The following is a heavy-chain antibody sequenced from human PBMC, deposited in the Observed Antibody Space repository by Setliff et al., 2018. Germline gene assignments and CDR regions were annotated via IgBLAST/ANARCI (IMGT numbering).Heavy chain of an antibody. V-gene: IGHV3-30*02. CDR2: IRPDGSNK. J-gene: IGHJ4*02. D-gene: IGHD3-22*01. CDR3: AKDTYYYDSSGYYVFDY. CDR1: GFTFSGYG. Sequence: GGSLRLSCAASGFTFSGYGIHWVGQAPGKGLEWVAFIRPDGSNKYYADFVKGRFTISRDNSKNTLYLQMNSLSVADTAVYYCAKDTYYYDSSGYYVFDYWGQGTLVTVSS.